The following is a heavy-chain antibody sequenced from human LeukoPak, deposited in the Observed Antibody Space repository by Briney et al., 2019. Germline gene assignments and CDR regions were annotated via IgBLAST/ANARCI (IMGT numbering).Heavy chain of an antibody. D-gene: IGHD3-10*01. J-gene: IGHJ4*02. CDR1: GFTFRSYA. CDR2: ISGSGGST. V-gene: IGHV3-23*01. CDR3: ATLGFGELGLY. Sequence: GGSLRLSCPASGFTFRSYAMSWVRQAPGKGLEWVSAISGSGGSTYYADSVKGRFTISRDNSKNTLSLQMNSLRAEDTAVYYCATLGFGELGLYWGQGTLVSVSS.